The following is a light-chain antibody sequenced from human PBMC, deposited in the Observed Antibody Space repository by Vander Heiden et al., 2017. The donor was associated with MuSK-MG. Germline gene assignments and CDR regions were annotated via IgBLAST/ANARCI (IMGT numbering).Light chain of an antibody. Sequence: EIVLTQPPATLSVSPGERATLSCRASQSVSSYLAWYQQKPGHAPRLLIYDASNRATGSPARFSGSGYGKDLTLTISSLVPEESAVYYCQQASNGYPETDTFGQGTQMEIK. CDR2: DAS. J-gene: IGKJ5*01. V-gene: IGKV3-11*01. CDR3: QQASNGYPETDT. CDR1: QSVSSY.